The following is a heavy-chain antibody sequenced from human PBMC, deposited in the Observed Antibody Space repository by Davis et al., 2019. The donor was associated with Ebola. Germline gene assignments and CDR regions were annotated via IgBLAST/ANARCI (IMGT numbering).Heavy chain of an antibody. V-gene: IGHV4-39*01. CDR2: MYYSGST. Sequence: MPSDTLSLTFLVPGGSISSDSHYWGWIRQPPGKGLEWIGRMYYSGSTSYNPSLRSRVTISVDTSKNQFSLKLSSVTAADTAVYYCASFMTYNFDGITYSSPYYVDYWGQGTLVTVSS. J-gene: IGHJ4*02. CDR1: GGSISSDSHY. CDR3: ASFMTYNFDGITYSSPYYVDY. D-gene: IGHD3-22*01.